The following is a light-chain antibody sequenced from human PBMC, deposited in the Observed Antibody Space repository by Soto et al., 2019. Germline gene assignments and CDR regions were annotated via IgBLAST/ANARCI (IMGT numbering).Light chain of an antibody. CDR2: AAS. J-gene: IGKJ1*01. Sequence: DIPMTQSPSSLSASVGDRVTITCRASQNIGSYLSWYQHRPGEAPRLLIYAASSLQSGVPSRFSGSGSGTDFTLTINSLQPEDFAAYSCQQHYNAPPTFGQGTQVAIK. CDR1: QNIGSY. V-gene: IGKV1-39*01. CDR3: QQHYNAPPT.